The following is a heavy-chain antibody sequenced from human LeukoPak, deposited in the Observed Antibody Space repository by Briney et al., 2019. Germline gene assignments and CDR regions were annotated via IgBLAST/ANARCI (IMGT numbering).Heavy chain of an antibody. Sequence: GGSLRLSCAASGFTFSSYAMSWVRQAPGKGLEWVAVISYDGSNKYYADSVKGRFTISRDNSKNTLYLQMNSLRAEDTAVYYCAKSRGTVTSAYYFDYWGQGTLVTVSS. CDR1: GFTFSSYA. D-gene: IGHD4-17*01. V-gene: IGHV3-30*18. CDR3: AKSRGTVTSAYYFDY. J-gene: IGHJ4*02. CDR2: ISYDGSNK.